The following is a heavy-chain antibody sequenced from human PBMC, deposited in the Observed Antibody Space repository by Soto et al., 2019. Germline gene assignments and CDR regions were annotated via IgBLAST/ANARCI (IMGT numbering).Heavy chain of an antibody. D-gene: IGHD3-10*01. CDR3: VRGASGRYYMDV. CDR1: GFTFSSYW. CDR2: INTDASRT. V-gene: IGHV3-74*01. J-gene: IGHJ6*03. Sequence: EVQLVESGGGLVQLGGSLRLSCAASGFTFSSYWIHWVRQGPGKGLVWVSRINTDASRTNYADSVKGRFTISRDNAKNTVYLQVNSLRDEDTALYFCVRGASGRYYMDVWGKGTTVTVSS.